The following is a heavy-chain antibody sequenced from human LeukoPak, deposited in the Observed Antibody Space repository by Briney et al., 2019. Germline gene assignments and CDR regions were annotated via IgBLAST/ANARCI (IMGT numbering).Heavy chain of an antibody. V-gene: IGHV3-23*01. CDR1: GFPFSSYA. CDR3: AKQYDFWSGYKDY. CDR2: ISGDGATT. Sequence: GSLRLSCAASGFPFSSYAMTWVRQAPGKGLEWVSSISGDGATTYHADSVKGRFTISRDNSKNTLYLQMNSLRAEDTAVYYCAKQYDFWSGYKDYWGQGTLVTVSS. D-gene: IGHD3-3*01. J-gene: IGHJ4*02.